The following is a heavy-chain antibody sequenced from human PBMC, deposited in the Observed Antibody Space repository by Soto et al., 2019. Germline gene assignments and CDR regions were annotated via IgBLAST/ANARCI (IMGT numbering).Heavy chain of an antibody. CDR2: ISPSGAGT. CDR1: GYTFRYYY. D-gene: IGHD3-3*01. CDR3: ARDPQAKPGFLEWFFNWPDP. V-gene: IGHV1-46*01. Sequence: GASVKVSCKASGYTFRYYYMHWVRQAPGQGLEWMGAISPSGAGTNYAQKFQGRVTMTWDTSTSTAYMELSSLRSDDTAVYYCARDPQAKPGFLEWFFNWPDPWGQGTRVTVSS. J-gene: IGHJ5*01.